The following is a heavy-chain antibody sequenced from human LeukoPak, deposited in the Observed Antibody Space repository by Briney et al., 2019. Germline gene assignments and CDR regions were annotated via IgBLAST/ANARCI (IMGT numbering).Heavy chain of an antibody. CDR3: ARVGFTMIVVVPPDY. CDR1: GYTFTDYN. CDR2: INPKTGGT. D-gene: IGHD3-22*01. J-gene: IGHJ4*02. V-gene: IGHV1-2*02. Sequence: ASVKVSCKTSGYTFTDYNVYWVRQAPELGLEWMRWINPKTGGTIYAQRFQGRVTMTKDTSITTAYMELRSLRSDDTAVYYCARVGFTMIVVVPPDYWGQGTLVTVCS.